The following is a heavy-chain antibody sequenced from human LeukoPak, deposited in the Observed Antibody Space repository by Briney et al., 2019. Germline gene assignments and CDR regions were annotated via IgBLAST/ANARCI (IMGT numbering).Heavy chain of an antibody. CDR1: GASISSYS. V-gene: IGHV4-59*12. Sequence: SETLSLTCSVSGASISSYSWSWIRQPPGKGLEWIGYIYYRGTTNYNPSLKSRVTTSVDTSKNQFSLKLSSVTAADTAVYYCASNPRITMVRGVRRNWFDPWGQGTLVTVSS. D-gene: IGHD3-10*01. CDR3: ASNPRITMVRGVRRNWFDP. J-gene: IGHJ5*02. CDR2: IYYRGTT.